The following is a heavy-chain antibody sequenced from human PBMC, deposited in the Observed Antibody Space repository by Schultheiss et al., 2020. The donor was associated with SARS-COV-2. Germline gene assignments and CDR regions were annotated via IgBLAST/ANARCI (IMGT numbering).Heavy chain of an antibody. V-gene: IGHV1-2*02. Sequence: ASVKVSCKASGYTFTGYYMHWVRQAPGQGLEWMGWINPNSGGTNYAQKFQGRVTMTRNTSISSAYMELSSLRSEDTAVYYCARDWQYQLLLGYYYYGMDVWGQGTTVTVSS. CDR3: ARDWQYQLLLGYYYYGMDV. D-gene: IGHD2-2*01. J-gene: IGHJ6*02. CDR1: GYTFTGYY. CDR2: INPNSGGT.